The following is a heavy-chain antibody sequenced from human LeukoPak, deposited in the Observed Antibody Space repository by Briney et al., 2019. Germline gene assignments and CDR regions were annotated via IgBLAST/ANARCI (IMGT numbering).Heavy chain of an antibody. CDR3: ARVVGSSGWYRGYFDY. Sequence: HSGGSLRLSCVASGFTFSTYAMHWVRQAPGKGLEWVSYISGSSSTIYYADSVKGRFTISRDNAKNSLYLQMNSLRAEDTAVYYCARVVGSSGWYRGYFDYWGQGTLVTVSS. CDR2: ISGSSSTI. CDR1: GFTFSTYA. J-gene: IGHJ4*02. V-gene: IGHV3-48*01. D-gene: IGHD6-19*01.